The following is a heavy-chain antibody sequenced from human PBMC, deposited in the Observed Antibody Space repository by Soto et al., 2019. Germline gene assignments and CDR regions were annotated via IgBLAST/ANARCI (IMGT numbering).Heavy chain of an antibody. CDR3: ARDGPGRPYGMDV. CDR1: GYTFSTYL. V-gene: IGHV1-18*01. Sequence: QVQLVQSGAEVKKPGASVTVSCKASGYTFSTYLIAWVRQAPGQGLEWMGWISISTGDTDYAQNLQGRVTLTTDKSSSTAYMELRSLRPDDTALYYCARDGPGRPYGMDVWGQGTPVIVS. D-gene: IGHD6-6*01. CDR2: ISISTGDT. J-gene: IGHJ6*02.